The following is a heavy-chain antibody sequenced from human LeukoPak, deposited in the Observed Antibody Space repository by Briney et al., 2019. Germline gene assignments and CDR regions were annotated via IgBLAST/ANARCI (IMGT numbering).Heavy chain of an antibody. Sequence: ASVKVSCKASGYTFTNSYIHWVRQAPGQVLEWMGLINPDGGNTNYAQNFQGRVTLTRDTSISTAYMELSRLRSDDTAVYYCARGQNPNYCSGGSCYLGAFDIWGQGTMVTVSS. CDR2: INPDGGNT. CDR3: ARGQNPNYCSGGSCYLGAFDI. D-gene: IGHD2-15*01. J-gene: IGHJ3*02. V-gene: IGHV1-46*01. CDR1: GYTFTNSY.